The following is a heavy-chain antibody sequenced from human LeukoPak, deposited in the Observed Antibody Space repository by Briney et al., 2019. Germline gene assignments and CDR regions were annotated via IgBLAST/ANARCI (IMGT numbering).Heavy chain of an antibody. Sequence: PSETLSLTCTVSGGSISSSSYYWDWIRQPPGKGLEWIGSIYYSGSTYYNPSLKSRVTISVDPSKNQISLKLSSVTAADTAVYYCARHSTSFDYWGQGTLVTVSS. D-gene: IGHD2/OR15-2a*01. V-gene: IGHV4-39*01. CDR3: ARHSTSFDY. CDR1: GGSISSSSYY. CDR2: IYYSGST. J-gene: IGHJ4*02.